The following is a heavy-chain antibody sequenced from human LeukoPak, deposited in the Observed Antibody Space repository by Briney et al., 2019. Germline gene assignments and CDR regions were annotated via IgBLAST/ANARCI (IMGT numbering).Heavy chain of an antibody. D-gene: IGHD2-21*02. CDR2: MRGDENEI. CDR3: ARGHVPASTRHWDY. V-gene: IGHV3-74*01. CDR1: GFTFSSHW. Sequence: GGSLRLSCEASGFTFSSHWMHWVRQVPGKGLVWVARMRGDENEINYADSVKGRLTIYRDNAKNRLYMQMNGLRAEDTAMYFCARGHVPASTRHWDYWGQGTLVTVSS. J-gene: IGHJ4*02.